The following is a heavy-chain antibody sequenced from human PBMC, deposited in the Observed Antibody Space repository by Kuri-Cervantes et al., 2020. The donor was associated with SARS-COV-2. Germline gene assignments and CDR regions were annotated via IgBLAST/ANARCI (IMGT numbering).Heavy chain of an antibody. J-gene: IGHJ4*02. Sequence: SVKVSCKASGGTFSSYAISWVRQAPGQGLEWMGGIIPIFGTANYAQKFQGRVTITTDESTSTAYMELRSLRSDDTAVYYCAGAAAGTEAFDYWGQGTLVTVSS. CDR1: GGTFSSYA. CDR3: AGAAAGTEAFDY. D-gene: IGHD6-13*01. V-gene: IGHV1-69*05. CDR2: IIPIFGTA.